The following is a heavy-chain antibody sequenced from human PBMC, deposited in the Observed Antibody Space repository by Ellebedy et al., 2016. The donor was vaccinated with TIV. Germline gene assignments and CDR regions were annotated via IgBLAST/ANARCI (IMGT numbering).Heavy chain of an antibody. Sequence: AASVKVSCKASGYTFTSYYMHWVRQAPGQGLEWMGWISAYNGNTNYAQKLQGRVTMTTDTSTSTAYMELRSLRSDDTAVYYCARAYCSGGSCYIAAFDIWGQGTMVTVSS. D-gene: IGHD2-15*01. CDR2: ISAYNGNT. V-gene: IGHV1-18*04. CDR3: ARAYCSGGSCYIAAFDI. J-gene: IGHJ3*02. CDR1: GYTFTSYY.